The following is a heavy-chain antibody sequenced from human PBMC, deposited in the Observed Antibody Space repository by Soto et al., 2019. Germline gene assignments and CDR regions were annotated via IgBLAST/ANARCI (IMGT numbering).Heavy chain of an antibody. CDR2: IWYDGSNK. CDR1: GFTFSSYG. Sequence: QVQLVASGGGVDQPGRSLRLSCAASGFTFSSYGMHWVRQAPGKGLEWVAVIWYDGSNKYYADSVKGRFTISRDNSKNTLYLHMNRLRDEDTAVYYCAREQYSSSWYMDTVDYWGQGTLVTVSS. V-gene: IGHV3-33*01. CDR3: AREQYSSSWYMDTVDY. D-gene: IGHD6-13*01. J-gene: IGHJ4*02.